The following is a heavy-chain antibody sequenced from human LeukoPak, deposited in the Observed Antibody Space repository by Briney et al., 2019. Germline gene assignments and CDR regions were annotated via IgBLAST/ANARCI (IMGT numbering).Heavy chain of an antibody. D-gene: IGHD3-10*01. CDR2: ISGSAGST. CDR3: AKSQRGYDSGTSY. V-gene: IGHV3-23*01. CDR1: GFTFTPNA. J-gene: IGHJ4*02. Sequence: GGSLRLSCAASGFTFTPNAMNWVRQAPGKGLEWVSTISGSAGSTYYADSVKGRFTISRDNSKNTLYLQMNSLRAEDTAVYYCAKSQRGYDSGTSYWGQGTLVTVSS.